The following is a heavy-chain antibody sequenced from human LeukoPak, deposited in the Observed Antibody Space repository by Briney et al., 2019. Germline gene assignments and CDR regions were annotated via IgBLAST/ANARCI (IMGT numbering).Heavy chain of an antibody. CDR3: ARLRSTYYYGSGSYLY. CDR1: GYTFTSYD. V-gene: IGHV1-8*01. CDR2: MNPNSGNT. Sequence: ASVKVSCKASGYTFTSYDINWVRQAPGQGLEWMGWMNPNSGNTGYAQKFQGRVTMTRNTSISTAYMELSSLRSEDTAVYYCARLRSTYYYGSGSYLYWGQGTLVTVSS. J-gene: IGHJ4*02. D-gene: IGHD3-10*01.